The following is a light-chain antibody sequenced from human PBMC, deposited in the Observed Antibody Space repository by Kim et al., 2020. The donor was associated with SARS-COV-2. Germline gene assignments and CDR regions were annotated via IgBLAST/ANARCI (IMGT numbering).Light chain of an antibody. CDR1: QSISSW. CDR3: QQYNSYART. CDR2: KAS. J-gene: IGKJ1*01. V-gene: IGKV1-5*03. Sequence: DIQMTQSPSTLSASVGDRVTITCRASQSISSWLAWYQQKPGKAPKLLTYKASSLESGVPSRFSGSGSGTEFTLTISSLQPDEFATYYCQQYNSYARTFGQGTKVDIK.